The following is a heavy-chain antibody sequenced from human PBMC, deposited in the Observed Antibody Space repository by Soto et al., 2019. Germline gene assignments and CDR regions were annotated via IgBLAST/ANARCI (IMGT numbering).Heavy chain of an antibody. J-gene: IGHJ2*01. D-gene: IGHD1-1*01. CDR3: VRRTIAYWYFDL. Sequence: SVKVSCKASGDTFSSYAISWVRQAPGQGLEWMGGIIPLFGNASYAQKFQGRVTMTGDESTSTAYLELNTLRSEDTAVYYCVRRTIAYWYFDLWGRGTLVTSPQ. CDR2: IIPLFGNA. V-gene: IGHV1-69*13. CDR1: GDTFSSYA.